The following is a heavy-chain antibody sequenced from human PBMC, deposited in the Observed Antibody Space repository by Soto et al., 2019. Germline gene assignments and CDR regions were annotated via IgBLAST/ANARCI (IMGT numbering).Heavy chain of an antibody. V-gene: IGHV3-53*01. Sequence: EVQLVESGGGLIQPGGSLKLSCAASGFTVGNNYMSWVRQAPGEGLEWVSLIYSTGTTKYPDSVKGRFTVSRDNAKNTLYLQMNSLRAEDTAVYYCAKDGRGSGSHYNSFGYWGQGTLVTVSS. CDR2: IYSTGTT. CDR1: GFTVGNNY. D-gene: IGHD3-10*01. J-gene: IGHJ4*02. CDR3: AKDGRGSGSHYNSFGY.